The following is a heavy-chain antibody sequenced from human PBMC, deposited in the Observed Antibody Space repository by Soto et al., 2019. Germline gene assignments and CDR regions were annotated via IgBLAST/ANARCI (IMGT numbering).Heavy chain of an antibody. V-gene: IGHV3-66*01. CDR3: ARSSGNYVQSREFGY. CDR1: GFTVSSNY. J-gene: IGHJ4*02. CDR2: INSGGNT. D-gene: IGHD1-7*01. Sequence: EVQLVESGGDMVQPGGSLRLSCVASGFTVSSNYMNWVRQAPGKGLEWVSLINSGGNTHYADSVEGRFTISRDNSKNTLYLQMNRLRVDDTAVYYCARSSGNYVQSREFGYWGQGTLVTVSS.